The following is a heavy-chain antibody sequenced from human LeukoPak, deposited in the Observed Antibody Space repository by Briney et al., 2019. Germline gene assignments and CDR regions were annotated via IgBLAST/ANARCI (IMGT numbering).Heavy chain of an antibody. V-gene: IGHV3-48*03. J-gene: IGHJ4*02. CDR2: ISSSGSTK. CDR3: ARDGDLAPDVPFDY. CDR1: GFTFSSYE. D-gene: IGHD7-27*01. Sequence: GGSLRLSCAASGFTFSSYEMNWVRQAPGKGLEWVSYISSSGSTKYYVDSVKGRFTISRDNAKNSLYLQMNSLRAEDTAVYYCARDGDLAPDVPFDYWGQGTLVTASS.